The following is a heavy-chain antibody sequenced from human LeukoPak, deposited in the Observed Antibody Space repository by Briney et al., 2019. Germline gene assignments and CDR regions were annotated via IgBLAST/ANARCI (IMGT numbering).Heavy chain of an antibody. D-gene: IGHD5-18*01. CDR1: GFTFSSYA. CDR3: AKARSISSWIQLWSFDY. Sequence: PGGSLRLSCAASGFTFSSYAMSWVRQAPGKGLEWVSAISGSGGSTYYADSVKGRFTISRDNSKNTLYLQMNSLRAEDTAVYYCAKARSISSWIQLWSFDYWGQGTLVTVSS. J-gene: IGHJ4*02. CDR2: ISGSGGST. V-gene: IGHV3-23*01.